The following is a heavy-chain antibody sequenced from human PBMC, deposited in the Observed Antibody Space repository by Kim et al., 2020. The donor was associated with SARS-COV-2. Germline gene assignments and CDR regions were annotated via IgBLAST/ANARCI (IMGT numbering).Heavy chain of an antibody. J-gene: IGHJ6*03. CDR3: ASGVAEIRDYYSMDA. Sequence: GGSLRLSCAASGFIVSVTYMSLVRQAPGRGLEWVSVLYTGGSSYYADSVKGRFIISRDDSQNTLYFRMNSLSAEDTAVYFCASGVAEIRDYYSMDAWGKGTTVTVSS. CDR1: GFIVSVTY. CDR2: LYTGGSS. D-gene: IGHD2-15*01. V-gene: IGHV3-53*01.